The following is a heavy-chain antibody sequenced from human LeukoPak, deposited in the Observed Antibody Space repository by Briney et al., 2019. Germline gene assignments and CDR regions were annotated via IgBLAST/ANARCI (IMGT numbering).Heavy chain of an antibody. CDR3: SRSPGILGTNYFDY. Sequence: GRSLRLSCAASGFTFSTYAMHWVRQAPGKGLEWVAVISYGGSSENYADSVKGRFTVSRDNSKSTLYLQMNSLTPDDTSVYYCSRSPGILGTNYFDYWGQGTLVTVSS. CDR1: GFTFSTYA. V-gene: IGHV3-30*04. J-gene: IGHJ4*02. D-gene: IGHD1-26*01. CDR2: ISYGGSSE.